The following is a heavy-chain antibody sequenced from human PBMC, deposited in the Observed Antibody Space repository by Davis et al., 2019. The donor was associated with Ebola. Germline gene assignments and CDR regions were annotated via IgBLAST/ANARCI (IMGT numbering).Heavy chain of an antibody. CDR1: GYTFTNYG. CDR3: AKSGLSFGVVKYHYGMDV. D-gene: IGHD3-3*01. J-gene: IGHJ6*04. Sequence: ASVKVSCKASGYTFTNYGITWVRQAPGQGLEWMGWISAYNGKTNYAQKLQGRVTMTTDTSTRTAYMELRSLRSDDTAVYYCAKSGLSFGVVKYHYGMDVWGKGTTVTVSS. V-gene: IGHV1-18*04. CDR2: ISAYNGKT.